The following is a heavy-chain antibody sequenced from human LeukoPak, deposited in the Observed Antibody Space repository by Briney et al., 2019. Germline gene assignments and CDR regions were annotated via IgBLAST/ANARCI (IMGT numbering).Heavy chain of an antibody. CDR2: IYYSGTT. V-gene: IGHV4-59*01. CDR1: GGSINNYH. D-gene: IGHD3-16*01. J-gene: IGHJ5*02. Sequence: SETLSLTCSVSGGSINNYHWSWIRQPPGKGLEWIGYIYYSGTTNYNPSLKSRVTISVDTSKNQFSLKLSSVTAADTAVYYCARDPGEEKNWFDPWGQGTLVTVSS. CDR3: ARDPGEEKNWFDP.